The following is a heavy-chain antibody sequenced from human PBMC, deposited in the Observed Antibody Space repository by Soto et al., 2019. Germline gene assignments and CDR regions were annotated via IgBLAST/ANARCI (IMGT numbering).Heavy chain of an antibody. Sequence: EVQLLESGGGLVQSGGSLRLSCAASGFTFSSYAMSWVRQAPGKGLEWVSAISGSGGSTYYADSVKGRFTISRDNSKNTLYLQMNSLRAEDTAVYYCAKRPNEDFWSGYYTHVDYWGQGTLVTVSS. CDR3: AKRPNEDFWSGYYTHVDY. J-gene: IGHJ4*02. CDR2: ISGSGGST. V-gene: IGHV3-23*01. D-gene: IGHD3-3*01. CDR1: GFTFSSYA.